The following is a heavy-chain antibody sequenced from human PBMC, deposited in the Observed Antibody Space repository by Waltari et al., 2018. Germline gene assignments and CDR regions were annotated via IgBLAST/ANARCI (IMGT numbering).Heavy chain of an antibody. CDR3: ASDDDYCSGTTCHRQDY. D-gene: IGHD2-15*01. J-gene: IGHJ4*02. CDR1: GGSLTSYY. V-gene: IGHV4-4*07. CDR2: IYPSGST. Sequence: VQLQESGPGLVKPSETLSLTCTVSGGSLTSYYWNWIRQPAGKGLEWIGRIYPSGSTIYNPSLMSRVTVSVDTSKNQISLKLSSVTAADTAVYFCASDDDYCSGTTCHRQDYWGQGTRVTVSS.